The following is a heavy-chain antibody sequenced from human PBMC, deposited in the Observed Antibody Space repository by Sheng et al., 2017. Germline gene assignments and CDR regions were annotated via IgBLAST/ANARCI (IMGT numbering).Heavy chain of an antibody. CDR1: GFTFSSYG. V-gene: IGHV3-33*01. J-gene: IGHJ6*02. CDR2: IWYDGSNK. CDR3: ARDEDHGGMDV. Sequence: QVQLVESGGGVVQPGRSLRLSCAASGFTFSSYGMHWVRQAPGKGLEWVAVIWYDGSNKYYADSVKGRFTISRDNSKNILYMQMNSLRAEDTAVYYCARDEDHGGMDVWGQGDHGHRLL.